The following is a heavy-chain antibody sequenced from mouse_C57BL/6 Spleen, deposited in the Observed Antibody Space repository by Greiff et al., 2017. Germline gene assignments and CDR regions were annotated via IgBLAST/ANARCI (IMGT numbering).Heavy chain of an antibody. CDR3: ARAWIYYDYDGFAY. CDR2: IYPRDGST. V-gene: IGHV1-85*01. Sequence: QVQLQQSGPELVKPGASVKLSCKASGYTFTSYDINWVKQRPGQGLEWIGWIYPRDGSTKYNEKFKGKATLTVDTSSSTAYMELHSLTSEDSAVYFCARAWIYYDYDGFAYWGQGTLVTVSA. CDR1: GYTFTSYD. J-gene: IGHJ3*01. D-gene: IGHD2-4*01.